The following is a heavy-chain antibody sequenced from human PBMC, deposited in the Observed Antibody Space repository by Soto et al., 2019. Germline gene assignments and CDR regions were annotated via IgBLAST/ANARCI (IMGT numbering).Heavy chain of an antibody. V-gene: IGHV3-21*01. CDR2: ISSSSSYI. CDR1: GFTFSSYS. J-gene: IGHJ4*02. Sequence: GGSLRLSCAASGFTFSSYSMNWVRQAPGKGLEWVSSISSSSSYIYYADSVKGRFTISRDNAKNSLYLQMNSLRAEDTAVYYCARDPEQQLVGVDYWGQGTLVTVSS. CDR3: ARDPEQQLVGVDY. D-gene: IGHD6-13*01.